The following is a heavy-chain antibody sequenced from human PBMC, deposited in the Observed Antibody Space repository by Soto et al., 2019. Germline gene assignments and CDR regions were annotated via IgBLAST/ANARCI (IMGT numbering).Heavy chain of an antibody. CDR3: ARDYYGSGSYYVWFDP. V-gene: IGHV1-18*01. CDR1: GYTFTSYG. J-gene: IGHJ5*02. CDR2: ISAYNGNT. D-gene: IGHD3-10*01. Sequence: GASVKVSCKASGYTFTSYGISWVRQAPGRGLEWMGWISAYNGNTNYAQKLQGRVTMTTDTSTSTAYMELRSLRSDDTAVYYCARDYYGSGSYYVWFDPWGQGTLVTVSS.